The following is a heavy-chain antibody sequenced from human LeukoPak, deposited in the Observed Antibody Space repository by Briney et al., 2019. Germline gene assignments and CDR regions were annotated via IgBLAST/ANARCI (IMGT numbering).Heavy chain of an antibody. V-gene: IGHV4-34*01. Sequence: SETLSLTCAVYGGSFSGYYWSWIRQPPGKGLEWIGEINHSGSTNYNPSLKNRVTISVDTSKNQFSLKLSSVTAADTAVYYCARAPGGLGYCSSTSCYMGNYYYYYMDVWGKGTTVTVSS. CDR3: ARAPGGLGYCSSTSCYMGNYYYYYMDV. CDR1: GGSFSGYY. D-gene: IGHD2-2*02. CDR2: INHSGST. J-gene: IGHJ6*03.